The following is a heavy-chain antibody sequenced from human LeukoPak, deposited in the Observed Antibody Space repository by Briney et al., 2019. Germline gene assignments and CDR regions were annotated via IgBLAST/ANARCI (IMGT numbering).Heavy chain of an antibody. CDR2: IYYSGST. D-gene: IGHD6-19*01. Sequence: SETLSLTCTVSGGSISSYYWSWIRQPPGKGLEWIGYIYYSGSTNYNPSLKSRVTISVDTSKNQFSLKLSSVTAADTAVYYCARVKAKWLSDYYYYGMDVWGQGTTVTVSS. CDR3: ARVKAKWLSDYYYYGMDV. J-gene: IGHJ6*02. V-gene: IGHV4-59*01. CDR1: GGSISSYY.